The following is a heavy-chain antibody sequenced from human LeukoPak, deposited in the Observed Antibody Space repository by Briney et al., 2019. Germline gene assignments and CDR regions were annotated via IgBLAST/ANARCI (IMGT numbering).Heavy chain of an antibody. V-gene: IGHV3-48*03. CDR2: ISTGGTSI. CDR1: GFTFSSYE. J-gene: IGHJ4*02. CDR3: ARVGNGFNYGYYFDY. D-gene: IGHD5-24*01. Sequence: GGSLRLSCAASGFTFSSYEMNWVRQAPGKGLEWLSYISTGGTSINYADSVKGRFTISRDIAKNSLYLQMNSLRAEDTAVYYCARVGNGFNYGYYFDYWGQGTLVTVSS.